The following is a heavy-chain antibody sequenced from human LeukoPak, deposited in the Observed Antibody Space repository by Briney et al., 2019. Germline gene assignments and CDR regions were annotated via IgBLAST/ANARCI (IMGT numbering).Heavy chain of an antibody. D-gene: IGHD3-9*01. CDR2: INPNSGGT. Sequence: ASVKVSCKASGYTFTGYYMHWVRQAPGQGLEWMGWINPNSGGTNYARKFQGRVTMTRDTSISTAYIELSRLRSDDTAVYYCARAVYDILTGYYRFDYWGQGTLVTVSS. CDR3: ARAVYDILTGYYRFDY. CDR1: GYTFTGYY. J-gene: IGHJ4*02. V-gene: IGHV1-2*02.